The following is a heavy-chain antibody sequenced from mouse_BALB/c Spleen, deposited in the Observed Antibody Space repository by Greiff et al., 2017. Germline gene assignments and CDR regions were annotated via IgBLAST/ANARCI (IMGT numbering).Heavy chain of an antibody. CDR3: AKNYGSSLYAMDY. D-gene: IGHD1-1*01. CDR2: IWRGGST. CDR1: GFSLTSYG. V-gene: IGHV2-5-1*01. J-gene: IGHJ4*01. Sequence: VHLVESGPSLVQPSQSLSITCTVSGFSLTSYGVHWVRQSPGKGLEWLGVIWRGGSTDYNAAFMSRLSITKDNSKSQVFFKMNSLQADDTAIYYCAKNYGSSLYAMDYWGQGTSVTVSS.